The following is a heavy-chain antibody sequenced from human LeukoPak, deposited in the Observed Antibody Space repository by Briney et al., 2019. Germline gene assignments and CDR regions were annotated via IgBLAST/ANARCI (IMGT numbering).Heavy chain of an antibody. D-gene: IGHD7-27*01. CDR1: GGSFSGYY. Sequence: SETLSLTCAVYGGSFSGYYWSWIRQPPGKGLEWIGEINHSGSTNYNPSLKSRVTISVDTSKNQFSPKLSSVTAADTAVYYCARGVWGSENWFDPWGQGTLVTVSS. CDR3: ARGVWGSENWFDP. J-gene: IGHJ5*02. V-gene: IGHV4-34*01. CDR2: INHSGST.